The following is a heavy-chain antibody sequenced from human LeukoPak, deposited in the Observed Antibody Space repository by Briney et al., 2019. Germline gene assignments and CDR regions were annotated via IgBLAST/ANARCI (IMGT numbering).Heavy chain of an antibody. CDR1: GFTFSINA. CDR2: ISYDGNNK. CDR3: ARYLGSCSYSTYYFDF. D-gene: IGHD6-19*01. J-gene: IGHJ4*02. Sequence: PGGSLRLSCAASGFTFSINAMHWVRQARGKGLEWVALISYDGNNKDYADSVQGRLTISRDNSKDTLYLQMNSLTADDTAVYYCARYLGSCSYSTYYFDFWGQGTLVTVSS. V-gene: IGHV3-30-3*01.